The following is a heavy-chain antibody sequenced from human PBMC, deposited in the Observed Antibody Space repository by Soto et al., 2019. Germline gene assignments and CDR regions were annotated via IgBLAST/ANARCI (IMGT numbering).Heavy chain of an antibody. CDR1: GGTFSSYT. Sequence: QVQLVQSGAEVKKPGSSVKVSCKASGGTFSSYTISWVRQAPGLGLEWMGRIIPILGIANYAQKFQGRVTITADKSTSTAYMEQSSLRSEDTAVYYCATQLGRYYYGMDVWGQGTTVTVSS. V-gene: IGHV1-69*02. J-gene: IGHJ6*02. CDR3: ATQLGRYYYGMDV. D-gene: IGHD2-2*01. CDR2: IIPILGIA.